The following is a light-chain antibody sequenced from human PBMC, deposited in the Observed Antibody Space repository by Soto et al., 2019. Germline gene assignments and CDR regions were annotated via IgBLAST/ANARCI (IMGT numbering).Light chain of an antibody. Sequence: DIKMTQSPSSLCAAVVDRVTITCRASQDISNYLAWYQQKPGKVPKLLMYTASSLQSGVPSRFSGSGSGTDFTLTFSSLEPEDFAVYYCQQRSNWWTFGQGTKVDIK. CDR3: QQRSNWWT. V-gene: IGKV1-27*01. CDR2: TAS. CDR1: QDISNY. J-gene: IGKJ1*01.